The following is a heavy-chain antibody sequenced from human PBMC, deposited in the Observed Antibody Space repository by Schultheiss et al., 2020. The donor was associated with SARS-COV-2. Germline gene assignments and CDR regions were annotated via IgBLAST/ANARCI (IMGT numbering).Heavy chain of an antibody. D-gene: IGHD6-19*01. V-gene: IGHV3-13*01. CDR1: GFTVSSYD. CDR2: IGTAGDT. CDR3: VTDLAGKMGY. J-gene: IGHJ4*02. Sequence: GGSLRLSCAASGFTVSSYDMHWVRQATGKGLEWVSAIGTAGDTYYPGSVKGRFTISRDNAKNTLSLQMDSLRAEDTAIYYCVTDLAGKMGYWGQGTLVTVSS.